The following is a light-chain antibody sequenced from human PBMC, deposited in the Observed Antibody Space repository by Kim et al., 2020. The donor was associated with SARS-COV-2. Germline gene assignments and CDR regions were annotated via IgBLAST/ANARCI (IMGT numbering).Light chain of an antibody. J-gene: IGKJ1*01. CDR3: QQYSNSPRT. CDR2: AAS. V-gene: IGKV3-20*01. Sequence: SPGDRATRSCRARQMLSHSYLAWYQQKPGQAPRLLIYAASTRATGIPDRFSGSRSGTDFTLTINRLEPEDFAVYYCQQYSNSPRTFGQGTKVDIK. CDR1: QMLSHSY.